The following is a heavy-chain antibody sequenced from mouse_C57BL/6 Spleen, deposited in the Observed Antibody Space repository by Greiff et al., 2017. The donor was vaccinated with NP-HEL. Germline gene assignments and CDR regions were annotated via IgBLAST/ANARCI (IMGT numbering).Heavy chain of an antibody. J-gene: IGHJ2*01. CDR3: AREDTTGVDY. V-gene: IGHV1-50*01. CDR2: IHPSDSYT. CDR1: GYTFTSYW. Sequence: VQLQQPGAELVKPGASVKLSCKASGYTFTSYWMQWVKQRPGQGLEWIGEIHPSDSYTNYTQKFKGKATLTVDTSSSTAYMQLSSLTSEDSAVYYCAREDTTGVDYWGQGTTLTVSS. D-gene: IGHD1-1*01.